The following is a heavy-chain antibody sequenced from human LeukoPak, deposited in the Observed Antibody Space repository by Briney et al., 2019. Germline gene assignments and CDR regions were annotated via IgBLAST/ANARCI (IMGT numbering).Heavy chain of an antibody. CDR2: INPSGGTT. J-gene: IGHJ4*02. CDR1: GYTFTSYS. CDR3: AREGGDTPMVKFDS. Sequence: ASVKVSCKASGYTFTSYSIHWVRQAPGQGLEWMGIINPSGGTTTYTQKFQGRVTMTRDMSTSTVYMELSSLRSEDTGVYYCAREGGDTPMVKFDSWGQGTLVTVSS. V-gene: IGHV1-46*01. D-gene: IGHD5-18*01.